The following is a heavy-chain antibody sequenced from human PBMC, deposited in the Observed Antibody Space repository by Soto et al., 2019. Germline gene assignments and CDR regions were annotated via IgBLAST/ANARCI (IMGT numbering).Heavy chain of an antibody. CDR1: GFTFSSYW. D-gene: IGHD6-13*01. Sequence: EVQLVESGGGLVQPGGSLRLSCAASGFTFSSYWMTWVRQAPGKGLEWVANIKQDESKRYYVDSVEGRFTISRDNAKHSLFLQMNSLRAEDTAVYYCPRDSSPSYSSRWYDAFDIWGQGTMVTVSS. CDR3: PRDSSPSYSSRWYDAFDI. V-gene: IGHV3-7*05. J-gene: IGHJ3*02. CDR2: IKQDESKR.